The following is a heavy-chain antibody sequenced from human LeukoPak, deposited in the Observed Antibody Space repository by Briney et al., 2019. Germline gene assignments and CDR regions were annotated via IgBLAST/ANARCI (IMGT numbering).Heavy chain of an antibody. D-gene: IGHD3-9*01. J-gene: IGHJ6*03. CDR2: MNPNSGNT. Sequence: ASVKVSCKASGYTFTSYDINWVRQATGQGLEWMGWMNPNSGNTGYAQKFQGRVTMTRNTSISTAYMELSSLRSEDTAVYYCARGFALRYLGSLFMDVWGKGTTVTISS. V-gene: IGHV1-8*01. CDR3: ARGFALRYLGSLFMDV. CDR1: GYTFTSYD.